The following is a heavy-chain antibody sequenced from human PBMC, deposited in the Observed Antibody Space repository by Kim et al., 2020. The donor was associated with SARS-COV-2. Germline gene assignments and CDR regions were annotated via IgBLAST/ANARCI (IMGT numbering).Heavy chain of an antibody. D-gene: IGHD2-15*01. Sequence: GGSLRLSCAASGFSFSAYAMSWVRQAPGKGLEWVSGISGGDDKTNYAGSVKGRFTISRDNSKKTLYLQMNTLGAEDTAVYFCAKNSGGTCYSTCDYWGQGALVTVSS. V-gene: IGHV3-23*01. CDR2: ISGGDDKT. CDR1: GFSFSAYA. CDR3: AKNSGGTCYSTCDY. J-gene: IGHJ4*02.